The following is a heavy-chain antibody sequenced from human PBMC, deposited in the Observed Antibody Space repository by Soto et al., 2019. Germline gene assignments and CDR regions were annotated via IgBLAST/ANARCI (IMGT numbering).Heavy chain of an antibody. CDR3: ARDLTNRILGATINYSYAMDV. Sequence: ASVKVSCKASGYTFTSYYMHWVRQAPGQGLEWMGIINPSGGSTSYAQKFQGRVTMTRDTSTSTVYMELSSLRSEDTAVYYCARDLTNRILGATINYSYAMDVWGQGTTVTLSS. CDR1: GYTFTSYY. J-gene: IGHJ6*02. D-gene: IGHD1-26*01. CDR2: INPSGGST. V-gene: IGHV1-46*01.